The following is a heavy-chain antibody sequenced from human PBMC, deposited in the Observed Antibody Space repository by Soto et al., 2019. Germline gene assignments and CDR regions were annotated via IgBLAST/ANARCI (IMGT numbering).Heavy chain of an antibody. V-gene: IGHV4-39*01. J-gene: IGHJ3*01. CDR1: GGSVTNINYF. Sequence: SETLSLTCSVSGGSVTNINYFWAWIRQSPGKGLEWIANIYYTGTTFYNPSLRSRVSMTIDAFKNRFSLNLSSVTASDTALYYCARHEYVSSSYDLLDVWGRGTMVTVSS. CDR3: ARHEYVSSSYDLLDV. D-gene: IGHD3-22*01. CDR2: IYYTGTT.